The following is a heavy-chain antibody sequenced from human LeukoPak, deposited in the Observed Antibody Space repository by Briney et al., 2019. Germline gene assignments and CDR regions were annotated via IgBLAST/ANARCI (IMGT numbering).Heavy chain of an antibody. V-gene: IGHV3-7*01. Sequence: GGSLRLSCEASGFTFSRYWMSWVRQAPGKGLERVANIDRDGSQKHYVDSVKGRFTIFRDNAKDSLFLQMNNLRVEDTAIYYCARDGGYCEGISCPGDYWGQGALVTVSS. CDR2: IDRDGSQK. J-gene: IGHJ4*02. CDR3: ARDGGYCEGISCPGDY. D-gene: IGHD2-2*01. CDR1: GFTFSRYW.